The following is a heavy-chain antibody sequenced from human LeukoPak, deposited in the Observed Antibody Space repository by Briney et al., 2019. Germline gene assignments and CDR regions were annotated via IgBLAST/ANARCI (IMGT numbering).Heavy chain of an antibody. D-gene: IGHD2-2*01. Sequence: ASVKVSCKASGYTFTGYHIHWVRQAPGQGLEWMGRIIPIFGTANYAQKFQGRVTITTDESTSTAYMELSSLRSEDTAVYYCASLSNAQYAFDIWGQGTMVTVSS. CDR1: GYTFTGYH. V-gene: IGHV1-69*05. J-gene: IGHJ3*02. CDR2: IIPIFGTA. CDR3: ASLSNAQYAFDI.